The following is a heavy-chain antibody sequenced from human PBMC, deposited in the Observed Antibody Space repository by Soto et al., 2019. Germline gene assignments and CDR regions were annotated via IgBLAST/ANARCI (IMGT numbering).Heavy chain of an antibody. CDR3: VRHWGG. J-gene: IGHJ4*01. D-gene: IGHD2-21*01. CDR1: GFTFNTYD. V-gene: IGHV3-23*01. Sequence: EVQLLESGGGLVQPGGSLRLSCAASGFTFNTYDMSWVRQAPGTGLEWVSSIATTGETTFYADSVRGRFTISRDNSKNTLFLQTNTLRADDTARYYCVRHWGGWGHGTLVTVSS. CDR2: IATTGETT.